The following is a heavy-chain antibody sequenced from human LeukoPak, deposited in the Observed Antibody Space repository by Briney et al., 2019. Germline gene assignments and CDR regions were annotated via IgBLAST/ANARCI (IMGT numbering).Heavy chain of an antibody. V-gene: IGHV3-43*02. CDR3: ARVGYSGYDYDY. J-gene: IGHJ4*02. CDR1: GLTFDDYA. Sequence: PGGSLRLSCAASGLTFDDYAMHWVRRAPGKGLEWVSLISGDGDTTYYADSVQGRFTISRDNSKDALYLQMNSLRAEDTAVYYCARVGYSGYDYDYWGQGTLVTVSS. CDR2: ISGDGDTT. D-gene: IGHD5-12*01.